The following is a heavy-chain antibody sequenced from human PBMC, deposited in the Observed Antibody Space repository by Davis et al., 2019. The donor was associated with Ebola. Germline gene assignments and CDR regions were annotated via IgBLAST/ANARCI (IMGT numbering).Heavy chain of an antibody. CDR2: IHSDGTST. J-gene: IGHJ4*02. CDR3: AKESRDRSGYDFDY. CDR1: GFTVSSNY. V-gene: IGHV3-74*01. Sequence: GESLKISCAVSGFTVSSNYMSWARQAPGKGLVWVSRIHSDGTSTIYTDSVKGRFTISRDNAKNTLYLQMNSLRAEDTAVYHCAKESRDRSGYDFDYWGQGTLVTVSS. D-gene: IGHD3-22*01.